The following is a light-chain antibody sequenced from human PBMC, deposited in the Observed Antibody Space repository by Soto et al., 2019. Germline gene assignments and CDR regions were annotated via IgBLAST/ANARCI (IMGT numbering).Light chain of an antibody. Sequence: EIVLTQSPGTLSLSAGERVTLXXRASQSVSTGYLAWYQQKPGQAPRXLIYGASSRAAGIPSRFSGSGCGADFTLTISRLEPEDFAVYYCQHYGSSPRFGQGTKVEIK. J-gene: IGKJ1*01. CDR1: QSVSTGY. V-gene: IGKV3-20*01. CDR3: QHYGSSPR. CDR2: GAS.